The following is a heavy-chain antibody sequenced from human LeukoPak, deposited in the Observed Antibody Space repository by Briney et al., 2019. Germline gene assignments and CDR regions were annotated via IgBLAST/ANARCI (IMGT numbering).Heavy chain of an antibody. CDR3: AKDPLRYSSGWYYFDY. CDR1: GFTFSSYA. Sequence: GGSLRLSCAASGFTFSSYAMSCVRQAPGKGLEWVSAISGSGGSTYYADSVKGRFTISRDNSKHTLYLQMNSLRAEDTAVYYCAKDPLRYSSGWYYFDYWGQGTLVTVSS. CDR2: ISGSGGST. V-gene: IGHV3-23*01. D-gene: IGHD6-19*01. J-gene: IGHJ4*02.